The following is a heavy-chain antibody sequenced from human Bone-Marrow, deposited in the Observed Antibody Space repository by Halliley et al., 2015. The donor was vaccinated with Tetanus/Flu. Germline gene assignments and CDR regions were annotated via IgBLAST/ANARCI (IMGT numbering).Heavy chain of an antibody. J-gene: IGHJ4*02. V-gene: IGHV4-39*01. D-gene: IGHD3-10*01. CDR3: ARVYVVRGVISGDY. Sequence: TLSLTCTVSGGSISSSSYYWGWIRQPPGKGLEWIGSIYYSGSTYYNPSLKSRVTISVDTSKNQFSLKLSSVTAADTAVYYCARVYVVRGVISGDYWGPGNPGHRLL. CDR1: GGSISSSSYY. CDR2: IYYSGST.